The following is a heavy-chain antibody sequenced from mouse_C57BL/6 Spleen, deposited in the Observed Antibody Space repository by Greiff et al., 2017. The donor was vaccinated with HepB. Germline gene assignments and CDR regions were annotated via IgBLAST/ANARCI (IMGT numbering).Heavy chain of an antibody. J-gene: IGHJ3*01. CDR3: AGYSSGYVAY. Sequence: QVQLQQPGAELVKPGASVKLSCKASGYTFTSYWMQWVKQRPGQGLEWIGEIDPSDSYTNYNQKFKGKATLTVDTSTSTAYMQLSSLTSEASAVYYCAGYSSGYVAYWGQGTLVTVSA. CDR2: IDPSDSYT. D-gene: IGHD3-2*02. V-gene: IGHV1-50*01. CDR1: GYTFTSYW.